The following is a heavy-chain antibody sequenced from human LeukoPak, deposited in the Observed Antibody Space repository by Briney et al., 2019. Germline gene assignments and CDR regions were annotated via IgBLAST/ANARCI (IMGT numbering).Heavy chain of an antibody. J-gene: IGHJ3*02. CDR3: ARDSNPVDYGETDAFDI. Sequence: AASVKVSCKASGYTFTGYYMHWVRQAPGQGLEWMGWINPNSGGTNYAQKFQGRVTMTRDTSISTAYMELSRLRSDDTAVYYCARDSNPVDYGETDAFDIWGQGTMVTVSS. CDR2: INPNSGGT. D-gene: IGHD4-17*01. CDR1: GYTFTGYY. V-gene: IGHV1-2*02.